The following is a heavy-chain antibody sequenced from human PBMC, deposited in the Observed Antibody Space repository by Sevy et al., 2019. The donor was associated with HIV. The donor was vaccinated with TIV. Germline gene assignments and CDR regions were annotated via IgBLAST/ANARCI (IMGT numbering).Heavy chain of an antibody. J-gene: IGHJ6*02. CDR2: ISYDGSNK. CDR1: GFTFSSYA. D-gene: IGHD3-3*01. V-gene: IGHV3-30-3*01. Sequence: GGSLRLSCAASGFTFSSYAMHWVRQAPGKGLEWVAVISYDGSNKYYADSVKGRFTISRDNSKNTLYLQMNSLRAEDTAVYYCARDRNDFWSGSQGGYYYYGMDVWGQGTTVTVSS. CDR3: ARDRNDFWSGSQGGYYYYGMDV.